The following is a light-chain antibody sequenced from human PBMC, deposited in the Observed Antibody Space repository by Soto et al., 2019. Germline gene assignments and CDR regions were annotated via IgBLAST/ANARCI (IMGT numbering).Light chain of an antibody. J-gene: IGKJ5*01. V-gene: IGKV3-20*01. CDR1: QSISSSF. CDR3: QQYDNSPIT. Sequence: STGIVSLSPGERASRSCGASQSISSSFLAWYQQKPGQAPRLLIYGAFSRATGIPDRFSGTGSETDFTLTISRLEPEDFAVYYCQQYDNSPITFGQGTRLEIK. CDR2: GAF.